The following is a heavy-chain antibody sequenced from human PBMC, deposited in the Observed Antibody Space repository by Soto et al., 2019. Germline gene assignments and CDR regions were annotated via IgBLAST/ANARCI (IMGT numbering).Heavy chain of an antibody. V-gene: IGHV1-18*01. D-gene: IGHD5-18*01. Sequence: ASVKVSCKASGYTFTSYGISWVRQAPGQGLEWMGWISAYNGNTNYAQKLQGRVTMTTDTSTSTAYMELRSLRSDDTAVYYCASSGYSYGYEALDYWGQGTLVTVYS. CDR3: ASSGYSYGYEALDY. J-gene: IGHJ4*02. CDR2: ISAYNGNT. CDR1: GYTFTSYG.